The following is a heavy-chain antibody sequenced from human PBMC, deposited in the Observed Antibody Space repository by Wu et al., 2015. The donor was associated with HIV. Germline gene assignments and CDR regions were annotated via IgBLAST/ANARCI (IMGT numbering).Heavy chain of an antibody. J-gene: IGHJ4*02. D-gene: IGHD6-19*01. V-gene: IGHV1-8*01. CDR1: GYTFTSYD. CDR2: MNPNSGNT. CDR3: AKQRAYTNDWYIYDY. Sequence: QVQLVQSGAEVKKPGASVKVSCKASGYTFTSYDINWVRQATGQGLEWMGWMNPNSGNTGYAQKFQGRVTMTRNTSIRTAYMELSSLRSEDTATYYCAKQRAYTNDWYIYDYWGQGTLVHRLL.